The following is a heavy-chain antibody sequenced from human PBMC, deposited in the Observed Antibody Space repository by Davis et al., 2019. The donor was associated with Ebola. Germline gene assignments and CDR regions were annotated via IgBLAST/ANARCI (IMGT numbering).Heavy chain of an antibody. CDR3: ATFTSIAARGRNWFDP. J-gene: IGHJ5*02. D-gene: IGHD6-6*01. V-gene: IGHV3-33*01. CDR1: GFTFSSYG. Sequence: GESLKISCAASGFTFSSYGMHWVRQAPGKGLEWVAVIWYDGSNKYYADSVKGRFTISRDNSKNTLYLQMNSLRAEDTAVYYCATFTSIAARGRNWFDPWGQGTLVTVSS. CDR2: IWYDGSNK.